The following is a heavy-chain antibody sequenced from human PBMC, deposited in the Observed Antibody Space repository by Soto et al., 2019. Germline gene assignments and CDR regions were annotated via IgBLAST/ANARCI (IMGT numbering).Heavy chain of an antibody. CDR1: GGTFSSYA. D-gene: IGHD3-16*01. CDR3: VEYYRGPNDAFDI. V-gene: IGHV1-69*01. J-gene: IGHJ3*02. CDR2: IIPIFGTA. Sequence: QVQLVQSGAEVKKPGSSVKVSCKASGGTFSSYAISWVRQAPGQGLEWMGGIIPIFGTANYAQKFQGRVTITADESTSTAYVELSSLRSEDTAVYYCVEYYRGPNDAFDIWGQGTMVTVSS.